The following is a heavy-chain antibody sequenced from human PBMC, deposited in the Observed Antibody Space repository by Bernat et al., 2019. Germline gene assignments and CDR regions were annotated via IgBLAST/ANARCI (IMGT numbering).Heavy chain of an antibody. CDR1: GFTFSSYA. J-gene: IGHJ6*02. V-gene: IGHV3-23*01. CDR2: ISGGGGST. D-gene: IGHD6-6*01. CDR3: AKASIAARISFYGMDV. Sequence: EVQLLESGGGLVQPGGSLRLSCAASGFTFSSYAMSWVRQAPGKGLEWVSAISGGGGSTYYADSVKGRFTISRDNSKNTLYLQMNSLRAEDTAVYYCAKASIAARISFYGMDVWGQGTTVTVSS.